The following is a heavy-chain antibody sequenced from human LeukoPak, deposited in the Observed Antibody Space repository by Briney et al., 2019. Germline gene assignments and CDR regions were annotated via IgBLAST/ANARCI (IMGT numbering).Heavy chain of an antibody. J-gene: IGHJ4*02. CDR3: ARGPQLYSGYHPDY. V-gene: IGHV3-23*01. Sequence: GGSLSLSCAASGFTFSGSAMTWVRQAPGKGLQWVSTITGSDDKTYYADSVKGRFTISRDFSKNMVHLHMNSLRVEDTAIYYCARGPQLYSGYHPDYWGQGTLVTVSS. CDR2: ITGSDDKT. D-gene: IGHD5-12*01. CDR1: GFTFSGSA.